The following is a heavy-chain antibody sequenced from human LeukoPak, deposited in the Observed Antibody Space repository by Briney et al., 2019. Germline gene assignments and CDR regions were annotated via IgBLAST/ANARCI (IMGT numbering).Heavy chain of an antibody. J-gene: IGHJ4*02. Sequence: SETLSLTCTVSGDSISSYYWSWIRQPPGKGLEWIGYIYYRGSTTYNHSLKSRVTISVDTSKNQFSLKLISVTAADTAVYYCARGGGYSSGLDYWGQGTLVTVSS. D-gene: IGHD6-19*01. CDR2: IYYRGST. CDR3: ARGGGYSSGLDY. CDR1: GDSISSYY. V-gene: IGHV4-59*01.